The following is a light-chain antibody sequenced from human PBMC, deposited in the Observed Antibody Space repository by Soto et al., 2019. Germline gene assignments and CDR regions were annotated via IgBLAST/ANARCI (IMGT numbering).Light chain of an antibody. CDR2: GAS. Sequence: EIVLTPSPGTLSLSPGARATLSCRASQSVSSSYLAWYQQKPGQAPRLLIYGASTRATGIPTRFSGSGSGTDFTLTISGLEPEDFAVYYCQQRNNWPWTFGQGTKVDIK. J-gene: IGKJ1*01. CDR3: QQRNNWPWT. V-gene: IGKV3D-20*02. CDR1: QSVSSSY.